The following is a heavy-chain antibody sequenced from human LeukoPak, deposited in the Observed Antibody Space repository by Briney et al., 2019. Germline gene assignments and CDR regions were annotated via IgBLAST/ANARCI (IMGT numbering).Heavy chain of an antibody. Sequence: GGTLRLSCAASGFTFSSYGMSWVRQAPGKVLEWVSAISGSGGSTYYADSVKGRFTISRDNAKNSLYLQMNSLRAEDTAVYYCARDRDTGIAVAGHKNWFDPWGQGTLVTVSS. CDR1: GFTFSSYG. D-gene: IGHD6-19*01. CDR2: ISGSGGST. V-gene: IGHV3-23*01. J-gene: IGHJ5*02. CDR3: ARDRDTGIAVAGHKNWFDP.